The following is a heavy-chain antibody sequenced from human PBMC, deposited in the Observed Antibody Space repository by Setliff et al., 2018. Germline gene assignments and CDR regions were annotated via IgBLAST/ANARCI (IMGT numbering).Heavy chain of an antibody. CDR1: RFTFSNYA. J-gene: IGHJ3*02. Sequence: GGSLRLSCAASRFTFSNYAMSWVRQAPGKGLEWVSAISASGRTTYSADSVKGRFTISRDNSKNTLSLQMNSLRAEDTAVYYCAKDESPPGTNGWHPDVLDIWGQGTMVTVSS. CDR3: AKDESPPGTNGWHPDVLDI. V-gene: IGHV3-23*01. CDR2: ISASGRTT. D-gene: IGHD6-19*01.